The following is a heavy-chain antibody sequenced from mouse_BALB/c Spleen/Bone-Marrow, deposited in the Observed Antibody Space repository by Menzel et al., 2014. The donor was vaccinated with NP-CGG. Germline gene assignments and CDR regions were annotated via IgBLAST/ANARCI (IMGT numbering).Heavy chain of an antibody. J-gene: IGHJ2*01. CDR3: TRRVAYYFDY. Sequence: QVTLKECGAELARPGASVKMSCKASGYTFTSYPMNWVKQRPGQGLEWIGYINPSSGYSNYNQKFKDKATLTAGKSSSTAYMQLSSLTSEDSAVYYCTRRVAYYFDYWGQGTTLTVSS. D-gene: IGHD1-1*02. CDR2: INPSSGYS. CDR1: GYTFTSYP. V-gene: IGHV1-4*01.